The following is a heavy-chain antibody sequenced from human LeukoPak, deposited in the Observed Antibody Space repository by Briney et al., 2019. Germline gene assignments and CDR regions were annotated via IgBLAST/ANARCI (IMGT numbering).Heavy chain of an antibody. D-gene: IGHD4-17*01. CDR3: ATSTVTTENSYHYIDV. J-gene: IGHJ6*03. CDR2: IFTSGNT. V-gene: IGHV4-4*07. Sequence: SETLSLTCTASGGSINIHYWSWIRQPAGKGLEWIGRIFTSGNTNYNPSLKSRVTLSVDKSKNQFSLKLNSVTAADTAVYYCATSTVTTENSYHYIDVWGKGTTVTVSS. CDR1: GGSINIHY.